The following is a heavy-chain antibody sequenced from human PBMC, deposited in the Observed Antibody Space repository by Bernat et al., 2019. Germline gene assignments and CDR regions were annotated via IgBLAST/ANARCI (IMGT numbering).Heavy chain of an antibody. CDR3: AIQYSSSAGCDY. Sequence: EVQLVESGGDLVQPGGSLRLSCAASGFTFSSHEMNWVRQAPGKGLEWISYISSSGSSIYYADSVKGRFTISRDNAKNSLYLQMNSLRAEDTAVYYCAIQYSSSAGCDYWGQGTLVTVSS. V-gene: IGHV3-48*03. J-gene: IGHJ4*02. D-gene: IGHD6-6*01. CDR2: ISSSGSSI. CDR1: GFTFSSHE.